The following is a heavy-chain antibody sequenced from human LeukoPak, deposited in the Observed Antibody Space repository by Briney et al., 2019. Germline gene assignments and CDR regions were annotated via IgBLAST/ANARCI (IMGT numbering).Heavy chain of an antibody. CDR2: SSYTGSG. V-gene: IGHV4-59*01. J-gene: IGHJ6*02. D-gene: IGHD2-21*01. CDR1: GGSISSYY. CDR3: ARERGLRGLDI. Sequence: SETLSLTCTVSGGSISSYYWTWIRQPPGKGLEWIGYSSYTGSGNYNPSFKSRVTISVDTSKNQFSLKLNSLTAADTAVYVCARERGLRGLDIWGPGTTVIVSS.